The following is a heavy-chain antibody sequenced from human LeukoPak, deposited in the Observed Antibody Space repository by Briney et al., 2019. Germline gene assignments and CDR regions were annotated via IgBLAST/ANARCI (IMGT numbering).Heavy chain of an antibody. CDR1: GFTFSSYS. Sequence: KPGGSLRLSCAASGFTFSSYSMNWVRQAPGKGLEWVSSISSSSSYIYYADSVKGRFTISRDNAKNSLYLQMNSLRAEDTAVYYCARGPPLDVGVPAARGVFDHWGQGTLVTVSS. V-gene: IGHV3-21*01. D-gene: IGHD2-2*01. J-gene: IGHJ4*02. CDR2: ISSSSSYI. CDR3: ARGPPLDVGVPAARGVFDH.